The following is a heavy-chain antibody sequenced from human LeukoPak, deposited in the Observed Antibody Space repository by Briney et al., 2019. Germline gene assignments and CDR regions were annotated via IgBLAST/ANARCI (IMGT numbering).Heavy chain of an antibody. CDR2: ISPNTGDS. D-gene: IGHD3-10*01. J-gene: IGHJ4*02. Sequence: ASVKVSCKASGYTFTGYYMHWVRQAPGQGLEWMGWISPNTGDSNYAQKFQGRVTMTRDTSISTAYLELSRVRSDDTAVYYCAREGSSGSYYKPNDYWGQGTLVTVSS. CDR1: GYTFTGYY. V-gene: IGHV1-2*02. CDR3: AREGSSGSYYKPNDY.